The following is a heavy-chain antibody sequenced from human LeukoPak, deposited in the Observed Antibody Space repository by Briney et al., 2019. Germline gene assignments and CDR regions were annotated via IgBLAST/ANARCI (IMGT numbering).Heavy chain of an antibody. CDR3: AKVRDHYYGSGVDY. CDR2: ISWNSGSI. J-gene: IGHJ4*02. Sequence: GGSLRLSCAASGFTFDDYAMHWVRHAPGKGLEWVSGISWNSGSIGYADSVKGRFTISRDNAKNSLYLQMNSLRAEDTALYYCAKVRDHYYGSGVDYWGQGTLVTVSS. V-gene: IGHV3-9*01. D-gene: IGHD3-10*01. CDR1: GFTFDDYA.